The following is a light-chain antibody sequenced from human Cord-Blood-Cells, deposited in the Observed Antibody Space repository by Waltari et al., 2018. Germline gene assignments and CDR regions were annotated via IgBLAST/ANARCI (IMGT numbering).Light chain of an antibody. J-gene: IGLJ2*01. CDR1: SSDVGGYNY. CDR2: DVS. CDR3: SSYTSNSTVV. V-gene: IGLV2-14*01. Sequence: QSALTQPASVSGSPGQSITTSCTGTSSDVGGYNYVSWYQQHPGKAPKLMIYDVSNRPSGVSNRFSGSKSGNTASLTISGLQAEDEADYYCSSYTSNSTVVFGGGTKLTVL.